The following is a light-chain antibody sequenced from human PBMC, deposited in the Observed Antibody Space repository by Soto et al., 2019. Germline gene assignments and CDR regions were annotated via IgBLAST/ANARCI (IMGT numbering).Light chain of an antibody. CDR3: QQRVNWPPT. Sequence: VLTQSPARLSLSPGERATLSCRAGQSVSDYLAWYQQKPGQPPRLLFFDASNRATGVPDRFSAGVSGTDFTLIISSLEPEDFAVYYCQQRVNWPPTFGGGTKVEI. V-gene: IGKV3-11*01. J-gene: IGKJ4*01. CDR1: QSVSDY. CDR2: DAS.